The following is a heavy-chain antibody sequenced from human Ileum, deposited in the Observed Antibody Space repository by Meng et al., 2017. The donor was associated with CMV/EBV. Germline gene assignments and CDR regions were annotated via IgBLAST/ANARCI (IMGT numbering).Heavy chain of an antibody. CDR3: ARVKSAQDGMDV. Sequence: KETGGNCSVDTISSVRKAPGQGLEWMGRIIPIMRKTYETQNFQGRVTITADQSTNTAYMDLSGLRSDDTAVYYCARVKSAQDGMDVWGHGTTVTVSS. CDR1: GGNCSVDT. J-gene: IGHJ6*02. CDR2: IIPIMRKT. V-gene: IGHV1-69*08.